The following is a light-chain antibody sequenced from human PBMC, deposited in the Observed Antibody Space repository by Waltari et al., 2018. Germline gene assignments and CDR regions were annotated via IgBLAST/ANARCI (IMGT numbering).Light chain of an antibody. CDR1: QSVSSY. CDR3: QERSNWPSWT. CDR2: HAS. J-gene: IGKJ1*01. Sequence: EIVLTQSPATLSLSPGERATLSCRASQSVSSYLAWYQQKPGQAPRLLIYHASNRATGIPARFSGSGSGTDFTLTISSLEPGDFAVYYCQERSNWPSWTFGHGTKVDIK. V-gene: IGKV3-11*01.